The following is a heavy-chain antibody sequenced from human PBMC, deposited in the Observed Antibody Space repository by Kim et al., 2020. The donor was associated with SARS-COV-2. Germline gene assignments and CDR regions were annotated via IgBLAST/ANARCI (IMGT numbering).Heavy chain of an antibody. CDR2: ISYHGRDT. Sequence: GGSLRLSCAVSGVTFDTYAMSWVRQAPGKGVEWVSGISYHGRDTDYADSVKGRLTISRDNSKNTLYLQMNSLRAEDTAVYFCAKGHITTRQSWDYWGQGTRVTVSS. CDR3: AKGHITTRQSWDY. CDR1: GVTFDTYA. J-gene: IGHJ4*02. D-gene: IGHD1-1*01. V-gene: IGHV3-23*01.